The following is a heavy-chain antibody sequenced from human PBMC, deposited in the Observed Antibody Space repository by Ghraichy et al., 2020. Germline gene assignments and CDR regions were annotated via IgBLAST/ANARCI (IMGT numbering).Heavy chain of an antibody. Sequence: ASVKVSCKASGYTFTGYYMHWVRQAPGQGLEWMGWINPNSGGTNYAQKFQGRVTMTRDTSISTAYMELSRLRSDDTAVYYCARSIAARPGGNNWFDPWGQGTLVTVSS. V-gene: IGHV1-2*02. CDR1: GYTFTGYY. J-gene: IGHJ5*02. CDR2: INPNSGGT. D-gene: IGHD6-6*01. CDR3: ARSIAARPGGNNWFDP.